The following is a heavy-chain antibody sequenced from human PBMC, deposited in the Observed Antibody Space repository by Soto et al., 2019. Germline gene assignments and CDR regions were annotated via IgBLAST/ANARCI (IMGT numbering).Heavy chain of an antibody. J-gene: IGHJ4*02. CDR2: ISGSGGST. CDR3: AKGTYYDYIWGSYPYFDY. D-gene: IGHD3-16*02. Sequence: GSLRLSCAASGFTFSSYAMSWVRQAPGKGLEWVSAISGSGGSTYYADSVKGRFTISRDNSKNTLYLQMNSLRAEDTAVYYCAKGTYYDYIWGSYPYFDYWGQGTLVTVSS. V-gene: IGHV3-23*01. CDR1: GFTFSSYA.